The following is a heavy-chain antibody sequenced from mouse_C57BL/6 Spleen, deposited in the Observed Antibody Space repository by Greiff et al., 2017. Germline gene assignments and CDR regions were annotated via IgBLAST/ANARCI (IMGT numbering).Heavy chain of an antibody. Sequence: QVQLQQSGAELVKPGASVKISCKASGYTFTDYYINWVKQRPGQGLEWIGKIGPGSGSTYYNEKFKGKATLTADKSSSTAYMQLSSLTSEDSAVYCCADSDSSGYFDYWGQGTTLTVSA. J-gene: IGHJ2*01. CDR1: GYTFTDYY. V-gene: IGHV1-77*01. CDR2: IGPGSGST. CDR3: ADSDSSGYFDY. D-gene: IGHD3-2*02.